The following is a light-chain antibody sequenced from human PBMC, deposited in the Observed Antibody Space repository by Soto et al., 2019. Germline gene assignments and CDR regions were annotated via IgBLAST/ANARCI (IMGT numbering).Light chain of an antibody. CDR3: QQHNDWPT. J-gene: IGKJ5*01. CDR1: LSVSSN. V-gene: IGKV3-15*01. CDR2: GAS. Sequence: DILVTQSPATLSLSPGERATLSCRASLSVSSNLAWYQQKPGQAPRLLIYGASTRATGIPARFSGSGSGTEFILTISSVESEDFAIYYCQQHNDWPTFGQGTRLEIK.